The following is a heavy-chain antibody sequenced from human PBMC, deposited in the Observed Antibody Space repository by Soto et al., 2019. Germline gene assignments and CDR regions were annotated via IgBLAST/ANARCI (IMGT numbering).Heavy chain of an antibody. D-gene: IGHD4-17*01. Sequence: GGSLRLSCAASGFTFSSYAMSWVRQAPGKGLEWVSAISGSGGSTYYADSVKGRFTISRDNSKNTLYLQMNSLRAEDTAVYYCADVGGQRILEHNDYGDPMWGWFDPWGQGTLVTVSS. J-gene: IGHJ5*02. V-gene: IGHV3-23*01. CDR2: ISGSGGST. CDR3: ADVGGQRILEHNDYGDPMWGWFDP. CDR1: GFTFSSYA.